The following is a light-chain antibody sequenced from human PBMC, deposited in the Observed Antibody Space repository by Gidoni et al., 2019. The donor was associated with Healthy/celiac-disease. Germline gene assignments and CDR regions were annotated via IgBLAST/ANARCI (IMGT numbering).Light chain of an antibody. CDR3: MQALQTPYT. J-gene: IGKJ2*01. Sequence: DIVMTQPPLSLPVTPGEPASISCRSSQCLLHSNGYNYLDWYLQKPGQSPQLLIYLGSNRASGVPYRFSGSGSGTDFTLKISRVEAEDVGVYYCMQALQTPYTFGQGTKLEIK. V-gene: IGKV2-28*01. CDR2: LGS. CDR1: QCLLHSNGYNY.